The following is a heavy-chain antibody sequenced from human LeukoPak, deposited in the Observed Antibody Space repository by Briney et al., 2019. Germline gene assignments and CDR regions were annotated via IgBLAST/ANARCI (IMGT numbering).Heavy chain of an antibody. CDR1: GFTLGDYG. Sequence: PGGSLRLSCAASGFTLGDYGMSWVRQAPGKGLEWVSGINWNGGSTGYADSVKGRFTISRDNAKNSLYLQMNSLRAEDTALYYCARFLGGYDSSGPYYFDYWGQGTLVTVSS. CDR2: INWNGGST. CDR3: ARFLGGYDSSGPYYFDY. D-gene: IGHD3-22*01. V-gene: IGHV3-20*04. J-gene: IGHJ4*02.